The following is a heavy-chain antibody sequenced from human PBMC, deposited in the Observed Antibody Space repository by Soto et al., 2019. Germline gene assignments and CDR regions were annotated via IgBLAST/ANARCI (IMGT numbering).Heavy chain of an antibody. V-gene: IGHV4-30-2*01. CDR1: GGSISSGGYS. J-gene: IGHJ4*02. CDR3: AGDPPSRY. CDR2: IYPSGST. Sequence: QLQLQESGSGLVKPSQTLSLTCAVSGGSISSGGYSWSWIRQPPGKGLEWIGYIYPSGSTYYIPSLKSRLTISVNGPKNQCSLKLISVTATDTAVYYCAGDPPSRYWGQRTLVTVSS.